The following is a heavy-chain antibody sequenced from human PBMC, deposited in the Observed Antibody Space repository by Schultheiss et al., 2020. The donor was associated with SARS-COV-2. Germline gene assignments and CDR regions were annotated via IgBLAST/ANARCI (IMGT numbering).Heavy chain of an antibody. CDR3: ARDRVGWEVLYYFDY. CDR1: GFTFSSYA. V-gene: IGHV3-30-3*01. Sequence: GESLKISCAASGFTFSSYAMHWVRQAPGKGLEWVAVISYDGSNKYYADSVKGRFTISRDNSKNTLYLQMNSLRAEDTAVYYCARDRVGWEVLYYFDYWGQGTLVTVSS. J-gene: IGHJ4*02. CDR2: ISYDGSNK. D-gene: IGHD6-19*01.